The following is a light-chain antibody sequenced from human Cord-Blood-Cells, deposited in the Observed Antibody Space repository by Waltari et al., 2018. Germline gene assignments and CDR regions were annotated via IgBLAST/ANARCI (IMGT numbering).Light chain of an antibody. CDR1: SSDVGGYNY. J-gene: IGLJ2*01. CDR2: DVG. CDR3: SSYTSSSTGV. Sequence: QSALTQPASVSGSPGQSITISCTGTSSDVGGYNYVSWYQQHPGKAPKLMIYDVGKRPSGVSNRFSGSKSGNTASLTISGLQAEDEADYYCSSYTSSSTGVFGGGTKLTVL. V-gene: IGLV2-14*01.